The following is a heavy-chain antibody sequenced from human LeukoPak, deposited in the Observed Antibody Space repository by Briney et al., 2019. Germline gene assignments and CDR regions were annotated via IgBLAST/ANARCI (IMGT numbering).Heavy chain of an antibody. J-gene: IGHJ4*02. Sequence: GDSVTVSCMASGYTFTGYYMHWVRQAPGQGLEWMGWINPNSCGTNYAQKLQCRVTMTRDTSISTAYMELSRLRSDDTVVYYCASLNYCDYVVFDYWGEGTLVTVSS. V-gene: IGHV1-2*02. D-gene: IGHD4-17*01. CDR1: GYTFTGYY. CDR2: INPNSCGT. CDR3: ASLNYCDYVVFDY.